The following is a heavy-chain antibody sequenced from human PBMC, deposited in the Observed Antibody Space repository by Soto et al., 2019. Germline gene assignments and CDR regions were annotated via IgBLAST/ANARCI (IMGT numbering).Heavy chain of an antibody. Sequence: PSETLSLTCTVSGGSISSYYWSWIRQPPGKGLEWIGYIYYSGSTNYNPSLKSRVTISVDTSKNQFSLKLSSVTAADTAVYYCASHAGYSGFYYFDYWGQGTLVTVSS. V-gene: IGHV4-59*08. CDR1: GGSISSYY. J-gene: IGHJ4*02. CDR2: IYYSGST. D-gene: IGHD6-13*01. CDR3: ASHAGYSGFYYFDY.